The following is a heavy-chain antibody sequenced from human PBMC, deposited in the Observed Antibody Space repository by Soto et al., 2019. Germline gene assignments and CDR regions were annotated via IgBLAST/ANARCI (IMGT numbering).Heavy chain of an antibody. J-gene: IGHJ4*02. D-gene: IGHD4-17*01. Sequence: QVQLVESGGGVVQPGRSLRLSCAASGFTFSSYAMHWVRQAPGKGLEWVAVISYDGSNKYYADSVKGRFTISRDNSKNTLYLQMNILRAEDTAVYYCASDYGDLYYFDYWGQGTLVTVSS. V-gene: IGHV3-30-3*01. CDR2: ISYDGSNK. CDR3: ASDYGDLYYFDY. CDR1: GFTFSSYA.